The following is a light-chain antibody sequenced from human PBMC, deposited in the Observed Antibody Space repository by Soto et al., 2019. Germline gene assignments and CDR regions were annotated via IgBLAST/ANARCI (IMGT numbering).Light chain of an antibody. Sequence: DILMTQSPSSLSASAGDRATITCRARRFINKYLSWYQQKPGKPPKLLIYAASSLQSGVPSRFSGSRSGTDFTLTISSLQPEDVAIYYCQQAYSPPWTFGQGTKVEIK. J-gene: IGKJ1*01. CDR2: AAS. V-gene: IGKV1-39*01. CDR3: QQAYSPPWT. CDR1: RFINKY.